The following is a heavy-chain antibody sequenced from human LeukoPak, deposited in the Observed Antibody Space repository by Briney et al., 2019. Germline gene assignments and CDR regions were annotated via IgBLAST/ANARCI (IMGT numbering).Heavy chain of an antibody. CDR1: GFTFSSYS. V-gene: IGHV3-48*04. J-gene: IGHJ4*02. CDR3: ARAAIYGGNGLNDW. Sequence: PGGSLRLSCAASGFTFSSYSMNWVRQAPGEGLEWVSYISSSSSTIYYADSVKGRFTISRDNAKNSLYLQMNSLRAEDTAVYYCARAAIYGGNGLNDWWGQGTLVTVSS. D-gene: IGHD4-23*01. CDR2: ISSSSSTI.